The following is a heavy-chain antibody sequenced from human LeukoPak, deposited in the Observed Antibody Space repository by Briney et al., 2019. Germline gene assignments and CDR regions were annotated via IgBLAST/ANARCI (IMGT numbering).Heavy chain of an antibody. J-gene: IGHJ5*02. CDR2: INPNSGGT. CDR1: GYTFTGYY. Sequence: ASAKVSCKASGYTFTGYYMHWVRQAPGQGLEWMGRINPNSGGTNYAQKFQDRVTMTRDTSISTAYMELSRLRSDDTAVYYCARGYYDSSGPPRFDPWGQGTLVTVSS. CDR3: ARGYYDSSGPPRFDP. D-gene: IGHD3-22*01. V-gene: IGHV1-2*06.